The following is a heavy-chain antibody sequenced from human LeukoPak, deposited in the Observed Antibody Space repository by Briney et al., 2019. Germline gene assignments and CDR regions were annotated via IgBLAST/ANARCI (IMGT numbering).Heavy chain of an antibody. CDR3: AREGSYCVGGDCYSFDF. J-gene: IGHJ4*02. CDR2: MHPGNGNT. CDR1: GYRFISNY. Sequence: GASVKVSCKASGYRFISNYIQWVRQAPGLGPEWVGWMHPGNGNTRYAEKCQGRVTMTRDTSINPAYLALNSPRSDDTAVYYCAREGSYCVGGDCYSFDFWGQGTLITVSS. D-gene: IGHD2-21*02. V-gene: IGHV1-2*02.